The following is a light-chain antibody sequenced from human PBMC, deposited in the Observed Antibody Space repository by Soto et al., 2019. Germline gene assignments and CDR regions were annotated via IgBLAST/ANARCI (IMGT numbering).Light chain of an antibody. J-gene: IGKJ1*01. V-gene: IGKV3-20*01. CDR2: GAS. Sequence: ELVLTQSPGTLSLSPGERATLSCRASQSVSSNYLAWYQQKPGQAPSLLIHGASSRATGIPDRFSGSGSGTAFTHTISRLEPEDFAVYYCQKYGGAQTWPFGRGTKVEI. CDR1: QSVSSNY. CDR3: QKYGGAQTWP.